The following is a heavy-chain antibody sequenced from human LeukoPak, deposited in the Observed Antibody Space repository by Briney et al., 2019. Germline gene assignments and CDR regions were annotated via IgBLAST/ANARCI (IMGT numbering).Heavy chain of an antibody. CDR3: ASHWNDGDSWFDP. V-gene: IGHV1-69*05. D-gene: IGHD1-1*01. CDR1: GGTFSSYA. Sequence: SVKVSCKASGGTFSSYAISWVRQAPGQGLEWMGGIIPIFGTANYAQKFQGRVTITTDKSTSTAYMELSSLRSEDTAVYYCASHWNDGDSWFDPWGQGTLVTVSS. J-gene: IGHJ5*02. CDR2: IIPIFGTA.